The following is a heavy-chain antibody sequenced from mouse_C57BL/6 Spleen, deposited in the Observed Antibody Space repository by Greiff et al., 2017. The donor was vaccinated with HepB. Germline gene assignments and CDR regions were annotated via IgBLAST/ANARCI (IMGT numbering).Heavy chain of an antibody. V-gene: IGHV7-1*01. Sequence: EVQRVESGGGLVQSGRSLRLSCATSGFTFSDFYMEWVRQAPGKGLEWIAASRNKANDYITEYSASVKGRFIVSRDTSQSILYLQMNALRAEDTASYYCARDGNYAWFAYWGQGTLVTVSA. CDR1: GFTFSDFY. CDR3: ARDGNYAWFAY. J-gene: IGHJ3*01. CDR2: SRNKANDYIT. D-gene: IGHD2-1*01.